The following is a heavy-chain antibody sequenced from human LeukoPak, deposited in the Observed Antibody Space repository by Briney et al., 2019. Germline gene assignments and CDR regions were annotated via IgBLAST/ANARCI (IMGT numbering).Heavy chain of an antibody. Sequence: SETLSLTRTVSGGSISSYYWTWLRQPPGKGLEWMGYIYAGANGEYNPFLRSRVTISVDTSKNQFSLNLNSATAADTAVYYCARGGLYANIRYDYWGQGALVTVSS. CDR2: IYAGANG. D-gene: IGHD3-16*01. J-gene: IGHJ4*02. V-gene: IGHV4-4*09. CDR3: ARGGLYANIRYDY. CDR1: GGSISSYY.